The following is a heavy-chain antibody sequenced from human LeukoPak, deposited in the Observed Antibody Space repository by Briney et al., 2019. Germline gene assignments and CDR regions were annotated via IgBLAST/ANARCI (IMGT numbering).Heavy chain of an antibody. Sequence: SETLSLTCTVSGGSLSSYYWSWIRQPPGKGLEWIGYIYYSGSTNYNPSLKSRVTISVDTSKNQFSLKLSSVTAADTAVYYCARARAVAGQANYYYGMDVWGQGTTVTVSS. CDR1: GGSLSSYY. J-gene: IGHJ6*02. D-gene: IGHD6-19*01. V-gene: IGHV4-59*01. CDR2: IYYSGST. CDR3: ARARAVAGQANYYYGMDV.